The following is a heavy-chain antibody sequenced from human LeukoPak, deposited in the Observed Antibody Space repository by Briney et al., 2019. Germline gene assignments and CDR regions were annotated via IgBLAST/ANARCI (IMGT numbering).Heavy chain of an antibody. V-gene: IGHV1-69*13. CDR1: GGTFSSYA. J-gene: IGHJ5*02. CDR3: ARDGLSATVSSYNWFDP. D-gene: IGHD4-11*01. Sequence: SVKVSCKASGGTFSSYAISWVRQAPGQGLEWMGGIIPIFGTANYAQKFQGRVTITADESTSTAYMELSSLRSEDTAVYYCARDGLSATVSSYNWFDPRGQGTLVTVSS. CDR2: IIPIFGTA.